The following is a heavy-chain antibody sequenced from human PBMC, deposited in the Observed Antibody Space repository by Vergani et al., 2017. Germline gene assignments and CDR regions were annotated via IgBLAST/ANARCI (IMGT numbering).Heavy chain of an antibody. V-gene: IGHV3-33*01. D-gene: IGHD6-6*01. CDR2: IWYDGSNK. CDR1: GFTFSSYG. J-gene: IGHJ6*02. CDR3: ARDGVSSFLYYYYGMDV. Sequence: VQLVESGGGVVQPGRSLRLSCAASGFTFSSYGMHWVRQAPGKGLEWVAVIWYDGSNKYYADSVKGRFTISRDNSKNTLYLQMNSLRAEDTAVYYCARDGVSSFLYYYYGMDVWGQGP.